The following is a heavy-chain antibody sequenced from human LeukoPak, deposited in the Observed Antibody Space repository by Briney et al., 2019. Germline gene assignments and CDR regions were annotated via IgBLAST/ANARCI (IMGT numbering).Heavy chain of an antibody. D-gene: IGHD2-21*02. Sequence: ASVKVSCKASGGTFSSYATSWVRQAPGQGLEWMGGIIPIFGTANYAQKFQGRVTITADESTSTAYMELSSLRSEDTAVYYCVFAVVTARSQLDYWGQGTLVTVSS. CDR2: IIPIFGTA. CDR3: VFAVVTARSQLDY. J-gene: IGHJ4*02. CDR1: GGTFSSYA. V-gene: IGHV1-69*13.